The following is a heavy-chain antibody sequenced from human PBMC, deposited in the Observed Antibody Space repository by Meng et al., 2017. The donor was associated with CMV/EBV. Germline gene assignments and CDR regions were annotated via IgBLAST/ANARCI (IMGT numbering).Heavy chain of an antibody. J-gene: IGHJ4*02. CDR3: ASELTGDPITLDY. CDR2: ISYDGSNK. Sequence: GESLKISCAASGFTFSSYAMHWVRQAPGKGLEWVAVISYDGSNKYYADSVKGRFTISRDNSKNTLYLQMNSLRAEDTAVYYCASELTGDPITLDYWGQGTLVTVSS. V-gene: IGHV3-30*04. CDR1: GFTFSSYA. D-gene: IGHD7-27*01.